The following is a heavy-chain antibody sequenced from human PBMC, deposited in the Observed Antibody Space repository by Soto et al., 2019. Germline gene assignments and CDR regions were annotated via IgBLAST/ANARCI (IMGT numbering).Heavy chain of an antibody. Sequence: EVQLVESGGGLVKPGGSLRLSCAASGFTFSSYSMNWVRQSPGKGLEWVSSISSSSSYIYYADSVKGRLTISRDNAKNSLYLQMNSLRAEDTAVYYCARETEYSYGGFNYWGQGTLVTASS. CDR2: ISSSSSYI. CDR3: ARETEYSYGGFNY. J-gene: IGHJ4*02. V-gene: IGHV3-21*01. D-gene: IGHD5-18*01. CDR1: GFTFSSYS.